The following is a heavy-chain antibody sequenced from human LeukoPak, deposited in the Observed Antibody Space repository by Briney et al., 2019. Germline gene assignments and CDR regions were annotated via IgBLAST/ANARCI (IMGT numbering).Heavy chain of an antibody. CDR3: AKDYLGYCSSTSCHDAFDI. CDR2: IRYDGSNK. J-gene: IGHJ3*02. V-gene: IGHV3-30*02. D-gene: IGHD2-2*01. CDR1: GFTFSSYG. Sequence: PGGSLRLSCAASGFTFSSYGMHWVRQAPGKGLEGVAFIRYDGSNKYYAGSVKGRFTISRDNSKNTLYLQMNSLRAEDTAVYYCAKDYLGYCSSTSCHDAFDIWGQGTMVTVSS.